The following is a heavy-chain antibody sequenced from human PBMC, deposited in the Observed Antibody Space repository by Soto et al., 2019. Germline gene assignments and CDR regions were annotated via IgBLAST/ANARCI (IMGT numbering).Heavy chain of an antibody. CDR1: GFKVIYNY. CDR3: AKAAAAGPPNWFDP. J-gene: IGHJ5*02. V-gene: IGHV3-53*01. D-gene: IGHD6-13*01. CDR2: IHSGGGT. Sequence: PGGSLILSCAASGFKVIYNYMSWVRQAPGRGLEWVSIIHSGGGTHYADSVKGRFTISRDISKNTMYLQMNSLRAEDTAVYYCAKAAAAGPPNWFDPWGQGTLVTVSS.